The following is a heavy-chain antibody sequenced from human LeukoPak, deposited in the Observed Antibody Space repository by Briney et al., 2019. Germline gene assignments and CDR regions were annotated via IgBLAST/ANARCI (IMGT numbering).Heavy chain of an antibody. CDR1: GFTFSSYG. CDR3: AKDATVTHLNWFDP. Sequence: GGSLRLSCAASGFTFSSYGMHWVRQAPGKGLEWVAFIRYDGSNKYYADSVKGRFTISRDNSKNTLYLQMNSLRAEDTAVYYCAKDATVTHLNWFDPWGQGTLVTVSS. V-gene: IGHV3-30*02. D-gene: IGHD4-17*01. J-gene: IGHJ5*02. CDR2: IRYDGSNK.